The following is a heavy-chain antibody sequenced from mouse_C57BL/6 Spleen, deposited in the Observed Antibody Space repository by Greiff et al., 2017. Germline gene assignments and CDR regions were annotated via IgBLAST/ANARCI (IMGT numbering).Heavy chain of an antibody. CDR1: GYAFSSSW. CDR3: ARSYYSNYHAMDY. CDR2: IYPGDGDT. D-gene: IGHD2-5*01. V-gene: IGHV1-82*01. Sequence: QVQLKESGPELVKPGASVKISCKASGYAFSSSWMNWVKQRPGKGLEWIGRIYPGDGDTNYKGKFKGKATLSADKSSSTAYMQLSSLTSEDSAVYFCARSYYSNYHAMDYWGQGTSVTVSS. J-gene: IGHJ4*01.